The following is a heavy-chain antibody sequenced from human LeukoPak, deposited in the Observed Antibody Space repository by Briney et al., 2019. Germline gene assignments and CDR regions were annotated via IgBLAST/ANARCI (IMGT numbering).Heavy chain of an antibody. CDR3: ARGRAGAPFDH. D-gene: IGHD3-10*01. Sequence: GGPLRLSCAASGFTFRTYWMHWVRQSPGKGLVWVSRINSDGSNTDYADSVKGRFTISRDNAKNSLYLQMSSLRVEDTAVYYCARGRAGAPFDHWGQGTLVTVSS. V-gene: IGHV3-74*01. CDR1: GFTFRTYW. J-gene: IGHJ4*02. CDR2: INSDGSNT.